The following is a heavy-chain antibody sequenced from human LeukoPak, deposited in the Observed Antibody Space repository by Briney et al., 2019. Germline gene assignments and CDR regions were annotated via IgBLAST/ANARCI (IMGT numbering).Heavy chain of an antibody. J-gene: IGHJ4*02. CDR3: ARDRDSSGYYSGFDL. CDR1: GGSISSYY. D-gene: IGHD3-22*01. Sequence: SETLSLTRTVSGGSISSYYWSWIRQPPGKGLEWIGYIYYSGSTNYNPSLKSRVTISVDTSKNQFSLKLSSVTAADTAVYYCARDRDSSGYYSGFDLWGQGTLVTVSS. CDR2: IYYSGST. V-gene: IGHV4-59*01.